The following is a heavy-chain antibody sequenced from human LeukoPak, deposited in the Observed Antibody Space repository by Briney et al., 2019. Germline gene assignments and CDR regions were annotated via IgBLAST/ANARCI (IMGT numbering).Heavy chain of an antibody. J-gene: IGHJ4*02. CDR2: ISGSGGST. D-gene: IGHD5-18*01. V-gene: IGHV3-23*01. CDR3: ARDKDPRGYTSGLIAY. CDR1: GFTFSSYA. Sequence: GGSLRLSCAASGFTFSSYAMSWVRQAPGKGLEWVSAISGSGGSTYYADSAKGRFTISRDNSKNTLYLQMNSLRAEDTAMYYCARDKDPRGYTSGLIAYWGQGTLVTVSS.